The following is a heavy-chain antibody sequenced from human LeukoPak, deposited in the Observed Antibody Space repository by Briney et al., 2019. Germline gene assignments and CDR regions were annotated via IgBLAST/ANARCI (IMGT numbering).Heavy chain of an antibody. CDR2: IYHSGST. CDR1: GGSISSGGYS. D-gene: IGHD3-10*01. Sequence: SETLSLTCAVSGGSISSGGYSWSWIRQPPGQGLEWIGYIYHSGSTYYNPSLKSRVTISVDRSKNQFSLKLSSVTAADTAVYYCARAHGALHRYYGMDVWGQGTTVTVSS. CDR3: ARAHGALHRYYGMDV. V-gene: IGHV4-30-2*01. J-gene: IGHJ6*02.